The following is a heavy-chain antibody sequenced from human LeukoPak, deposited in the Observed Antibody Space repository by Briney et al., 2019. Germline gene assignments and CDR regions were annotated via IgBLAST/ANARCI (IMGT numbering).Heavy chain of an antibody. CDR3: ARDPVVSWGYSYGYFDY. Sequence: ASVKVSCKASGGTFSSYAISWVRQAPGQGLEWMGGIIPIFGTANYAQKFQGRVTITADKSTSTAYMELSSLRSEDTAVYYCARDPVVSWGYSYGYFDYWGQGTLVTVSS. V-gene: IGHV1-69*06. CDR1: GGTFSSYA. CDR2: IIPIFGTA. J-gene: IGHJ4*02. D-gene: IGHD5-18*01.